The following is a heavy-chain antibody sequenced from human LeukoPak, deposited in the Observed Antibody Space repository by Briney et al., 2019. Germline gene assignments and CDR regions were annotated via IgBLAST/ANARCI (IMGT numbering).Heavy chain of an antibody. J-gene: IGHJ3*02. D-gene: IGHD6-13*01. CDR3: ARVMDRRGYSSSWGAFDI. V-gene: IGHV4-61*02. CDR2: IYTSGST. CDR1: GGSISSGSYY. Sequence: SETLSLTCTVSGGSISSGSYYWSWIRQPAGKGLEWIGRIYTSGSTNYNPSLKSRVTISVDTSKNQFSLKLSSVTAADTAVYYCARVMDRRGYSSSWGAFDIWGQGTMVTVSS.